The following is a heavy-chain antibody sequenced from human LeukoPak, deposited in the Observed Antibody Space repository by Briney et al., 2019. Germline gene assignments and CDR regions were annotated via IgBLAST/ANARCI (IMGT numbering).Heavy chain of an antibody. J-gene: IGHJ4*02. D-gene: IGHD1-1*01. CDR1: GFTFTNYA. CDR2: ISSDGSKN. CDR3: VKGLVQTTMSYSVDY. Sequence: GGSLRLSCAASGFTFTNYAMHWVHQTPGKGLEWVALISSDGSKNIYADPVKGRFTVSRDNSKNTLYLQMNSLRAEDTAVYYCVKGLVQTTMSYSVDYWGQGALVTVSS. V-gene: IGHV3-30*18.